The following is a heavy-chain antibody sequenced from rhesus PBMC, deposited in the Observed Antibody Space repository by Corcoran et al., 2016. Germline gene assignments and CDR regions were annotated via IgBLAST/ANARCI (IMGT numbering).Heavy chain of an antibody. CDR2: NYVSGSST. J-gene: IGHJ4*01. D-gene: IGHD3-28*01. Sequence: QLQLQESGPGLVKPSETLSVTCAVSGASIRSSYWSWIRQAPGKGLEWIGYNYVSGSSTNYNPSLKSRVTLSVDTSNNHLSLKLSYVTAADTAVYYCARGLMYYFDYWGQGVLVTVSS. CDR3: ARGLMYYFDY. V-gene: IGHV4-169*01. CDR1: GASIRSSY.